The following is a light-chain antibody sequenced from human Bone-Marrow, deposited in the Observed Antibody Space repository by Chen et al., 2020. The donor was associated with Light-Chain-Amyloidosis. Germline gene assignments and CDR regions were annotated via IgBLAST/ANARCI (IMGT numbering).Light chain of an antibody. Sequence: SYELTQPPSVSVSPGQTARITCSGDDLPTKYAYWYQQKPGQAPVLVIHRDTERPSGISERFCRSSSGTNATLTISGVQAEDEADYHCQSADSSGTYEVIFGGGTKLTVL. CDR3: QSADSSGTYEVI. CDR2: RDT. J-gene: IGLJ2*01. V-gene: IGLV3-25*03. CDR1: DLPTKY.